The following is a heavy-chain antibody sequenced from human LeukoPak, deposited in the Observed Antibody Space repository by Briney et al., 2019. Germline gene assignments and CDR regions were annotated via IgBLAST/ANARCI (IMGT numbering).Heavy chain of an antibody. J-gene: IGHJ4*02. CDR2: INWSGGST. Sequence: GGSLRLSCAASGFTFDDYGMSWVRQAPGKGLEWVSGINWSGGSTSYADSVKGRFTISRDNAKNSLYLQMNSLRAEDTALYYCARGGITIFGVAIPNFDYWGQGTLVTVSS. CDR1: GFTFDDYG. V-gene: IGHV3-20*04. CDR3: ARGGITIFGVAIPNFDY. D-gene: IGHD3-3*01.